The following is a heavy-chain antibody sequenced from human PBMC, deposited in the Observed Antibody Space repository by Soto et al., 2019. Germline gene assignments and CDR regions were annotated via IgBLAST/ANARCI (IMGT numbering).Heavy chain of an antibody. Sequence: GGSLRLSCAASEFTFDKYYMTWGRQAPGKGPEWVANIKPDGSEQYYVDSVKGRFTISRDNANNSLYLQMNSLRAEDTAVYFCARGNWNYYYGFDVWGQGTTVTVSS. CDR2: IKPDGSEQ. D-gene: IGHD1-20*01. CDR1: EFTFDKYY. J-gene: IGHJ6*02. CDR3: ARGNWNYYYGFDV. V-gene: IGHV3-7*01.